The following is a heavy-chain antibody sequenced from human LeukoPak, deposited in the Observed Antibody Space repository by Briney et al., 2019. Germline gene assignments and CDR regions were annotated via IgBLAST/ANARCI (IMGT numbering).Heavy chain of an antibody. J-gene: IGHJ5*02. CDR3: ARHGGSDIVVVPETDWFDP. V-gene: IGHV4-39*01. Sequence: PSETLSLTCTVSGGSISSSSYYWGWIRQPPGKGLEWIGSIYYSGSTYYNPSLKSRVTISVDTSKNQFSLKLSSVTAADTAVYYCARHGGSDIVVVPETDWFDPWGQGTLVTVSS. D-gene: IGHD2-2*01. CDR1: GGSISSSSYY. CDR2: IYYSGST.